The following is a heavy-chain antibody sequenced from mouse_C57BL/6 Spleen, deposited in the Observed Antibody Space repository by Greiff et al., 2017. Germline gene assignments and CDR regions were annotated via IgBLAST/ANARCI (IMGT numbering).Heavy chain of an antibody. CDR2: IYPGNSDT. D-gene: IGHD1-1*01. Sequence: EVQLQESGTVLARPGASVKMSCKTSGYTFTSYWMHWVKQRPGQGLEWIGAIYPGNSDTSYNQKFKGKAKLTAVTSDSTAYMELSSLTNEDSAVYYCTPSDYYGSSDEAYWGQGTLVTVSA. V-gene: IGHV1-5*01. CDR3: TPSDYYGSSDEAY. J-gene: IGHJ3*01. CDR1: GYTFTSYW.